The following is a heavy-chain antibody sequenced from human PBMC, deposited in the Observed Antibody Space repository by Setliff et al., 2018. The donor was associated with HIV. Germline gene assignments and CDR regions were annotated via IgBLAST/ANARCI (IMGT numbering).Heavy chain of an antibody. Sequence: SVTLSLTVTVSGGSISSSYWSWIRQPPGKGLEWIGYIYTSGDTNYNPSLKGRVTLSVDTSKNQLSLKLSSVTAADTAVYYCARGRSRYYYDGSGYYVDYWGQGTLVTVSS. CDR3: ARGRSRYYYDGSGYYVDY. D-gene: IGHD3-22*01. CDR1: GGSISSSY. J-gene: IGHJ4*02. CDR2: IYTSGDT. V-gene: IGHV4-59*01.